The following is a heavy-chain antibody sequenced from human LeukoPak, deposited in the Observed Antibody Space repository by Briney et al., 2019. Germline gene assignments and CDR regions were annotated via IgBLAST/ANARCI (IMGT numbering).Heavy chain of an antibody. V-gene: IGHV3-23*01. CDR1: GFTFTNYA. Sequence: HAGGSLRLSCAASGFTFTNYAMSWVRQAPGKGLEWVSGISGSGDNTYYADSVKGRFTISRDNSKNTLYVQVNSLGTEDTAAYYCAKGSYYDSSGSFYFDYWGQGTLVTVSS. CDR3: AKGSYYDSSGSFYFDY. J-gene: IGHJ4*02. CDR2: ISGSGDNT. D-gene: IGHD3-22*01.